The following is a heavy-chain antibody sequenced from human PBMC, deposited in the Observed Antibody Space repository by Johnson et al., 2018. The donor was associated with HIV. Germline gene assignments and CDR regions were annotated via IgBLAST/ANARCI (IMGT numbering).Heavy chain of an antibody. Sequence: VQLVESGGSVVRPGGSLRLSCAASGFTFDDYGMSWVRQAPGQGLEWVSGISWNGGNTCYADSVQGRCTISRDNAKNSLYLQMNSLRVEDTAFYYCVRRDRESVSFDLWGQGTMVTVSS. J-gene: IGHJ3*01. CDR1: GFTFDDYG. V-gene: IGHV3-20*04. CDR3: VRRDRESVSFDL. D-gene: IGHD3-22*01. CDR2: ISWNGGNT.